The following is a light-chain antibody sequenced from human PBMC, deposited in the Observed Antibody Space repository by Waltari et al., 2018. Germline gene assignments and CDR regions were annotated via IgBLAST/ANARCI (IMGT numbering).Light chain of an antibody. V-gene: IGLV1-44*01. J-gene: IGLJ2*01. CDR2: SND. CDR1: NYNIGSGP. CDR3: ATWDGRVNGVL. Sequence: QSVLTQAPSVSGTPGQRVTISCSGTNYNIGSGPVNWYQQVPGMSPKLLIYSNDQRPSEVPDQFSGSKSGTSASLAISGLQSEDEADYYCATWDGRVNGVLFGGGTKVTVL.